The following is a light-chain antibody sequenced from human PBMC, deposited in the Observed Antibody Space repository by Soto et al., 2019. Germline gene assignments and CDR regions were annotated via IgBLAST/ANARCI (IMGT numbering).Light chain of an antibody. Sequence: QSVLTQPPSVSAAPGQKVTISCSGSSSNIGGNSVSWYQQLPGTAPKLLIYDTSARATGVPARFSGSRSGPEFTLTINSLQSEDFAIYYCQRYNNWPLTFGGGTK. V-gene: IGLV1-51*02. CDR1: SSNIGGNS. J-gene: IGLJ2*01. CDR3: QRYNNWPLT. CDR2: DTS.